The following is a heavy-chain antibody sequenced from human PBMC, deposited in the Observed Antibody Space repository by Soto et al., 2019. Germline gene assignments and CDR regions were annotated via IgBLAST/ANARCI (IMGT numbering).Heavy chain of an antibody. V-gene: IGHV1-8*01. J-gene: IGHJ6*03. Sequence: GASVKVSCKASGYTFTSYYINWVRQATGQGVEWMGWMNPNSGNTGYAQKFQGRVTMTRNTSISTAYMELSSLRSEDTAVYYCARVHQYYDFWSGYYPKETYYYYMDVWGKGTTVTVSS. CDR3: ARVHQYYDFWSGYYPKETYYYYMDV. D-gene: IGHD3-3*01. CDR1: GYTFTSYY. CDR2: MNPNSGNT.